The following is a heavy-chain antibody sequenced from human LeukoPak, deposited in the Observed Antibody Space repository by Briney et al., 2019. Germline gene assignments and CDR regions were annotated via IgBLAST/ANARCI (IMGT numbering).Heavy chain of an antibody. CDR3: ARGYYYDSSGYYGNGAFDI. J-gene: IGHJ3*02. V-gene: IGHV1-2*02. CDR2: INPNGGGT. Sequence: ASVNVSCKASGYTFTGYYMHWVRQAPGQGLEWMGWINPNGGGTNYAQKFQGRVTMTRDTSISTAYMELSRLRSDDTAVHYCARGYYYDSSGYYGNGAFDIWGQGTMVTVSS. CDR1: GYTFTGYY. D-gene: IGHD3-22*01.